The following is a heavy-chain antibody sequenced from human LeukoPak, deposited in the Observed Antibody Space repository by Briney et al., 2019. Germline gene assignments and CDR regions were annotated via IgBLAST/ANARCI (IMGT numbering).Heavy chain of an antibody. V-gene: IGHV1-2*02. CDR3: ATDGSPGIVGATTLYAFDI. Sequence: ASVKVSCKASGYTFTGYYMHWVRQAPGQGLEWMGWINPNSGGTNYAQKFQGRVTMTRDTSISTAYMELSRLRSDDTAVYYCATDGSPGIVGATTLYAFDIWGQGTKVTVSS. CDR1: GYTFTGYY. J-gene: IGHJ3*02. CDR2: INPNSGGT. D-gene: IGHD1-26*01.